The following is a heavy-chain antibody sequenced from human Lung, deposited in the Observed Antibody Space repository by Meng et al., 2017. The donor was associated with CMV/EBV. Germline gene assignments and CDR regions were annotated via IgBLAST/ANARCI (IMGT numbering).Heavy chain of an antibody. J-gene: IGHJ3*02. V-gene: IGHV3-21*01. D-gene: IGHD3-3*01. Sequence: ESLKISCVASGFSLSSYNMNWVRQAPGKGLEWVSLIDSSSTYILYADSVKGRFTISRDNAKNSLYLQMNSLRAEDTAVYYCAREITVFGPVKNRLNAFDNWGQGTMVTVSS. CDR2: IDSSSTYI. CDR1: GFSLSSYN. CDR3: AREITVFGPVKNRLNAFDN.